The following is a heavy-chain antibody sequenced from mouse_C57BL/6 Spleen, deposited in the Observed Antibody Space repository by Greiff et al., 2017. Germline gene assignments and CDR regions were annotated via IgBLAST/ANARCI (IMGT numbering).Heavy chain of an antibody. CDR1: GYTFTDYY. V-gene: IGHV1-26*01. J-gene: IGHJ3*01. CDR2: INPNNGGT. CDR3: ARSEDSSGTGFAY. D-gene: IGHD3-2*02. Sequence: VQLQQSGPELVKPGASVKISCKASGYTFTDYYMNWVKQSHGKSLEWIGDINPNNGGTSHNQKFKGKATLTVDKSSSTAYMELRSLTSEDSAVYYCARSEDSSGTGFAYWGQGTLVTVSA.